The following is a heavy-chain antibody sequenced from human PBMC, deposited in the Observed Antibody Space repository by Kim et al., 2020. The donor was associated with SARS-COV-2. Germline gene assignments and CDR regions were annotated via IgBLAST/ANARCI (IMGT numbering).Heavy chain of an antibody. V-gene: IGHV1-3*01. CDR1: GYTFTTYT. Sequence: ASVKVSCKAAGYTFTTYTIHWVRQAPGQRLEWMGWINVGNGDTKYSPNFRGRVTISRDTSASTAYMELSSLRSEDTAVYYCARISELGRGSLGYWGQGTL. CDR3: ARISELGRGSLGY. CDR2: INVGNGDT. D-gene: IGHD1-26*01. J-gene: IGHJ4*02.